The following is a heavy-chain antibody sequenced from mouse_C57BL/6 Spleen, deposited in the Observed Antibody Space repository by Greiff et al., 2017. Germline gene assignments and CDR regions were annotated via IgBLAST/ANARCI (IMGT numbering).Heavy chain of an antibody. CDR1: GFNIKDDY. CDR2: IDPENGDT. D-gene: IGHD2-3*01. Sequence: EVQLQQSGAELVRPGASVKLSCTASGFNIKDDYMHWVKQRPEQGLEWIGWIDPENGDTEYASKFQGKATITADTSSNTAYLQLSSLTSEDTAVYYCTVSMRQFDYWGQGTTLTVSS. V-gene: IGHV14-4*01. J-gene: IGHJ2*01. CDR3: TVSMRQFDY.